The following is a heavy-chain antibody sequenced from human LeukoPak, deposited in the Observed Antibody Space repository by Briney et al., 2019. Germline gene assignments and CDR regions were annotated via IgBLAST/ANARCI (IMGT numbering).Heavy chain of an antibody. V-gene: IGHV3-74*01. CDR3: ARGPYDFWSGYKGTAYFDY. Sequence: GGSLRLSCAASGFTFSSYWMHWVRQAPGKGLVGVSRINSDGSSTIYADSVKGRFTISRDNAKNTLYLQMNSLRAEDTAVYCCARGPYDFWSGYKGTAYFDYWGQGTLVTVSS. CDR2: INSDGSST. D-gene: IGHD3-3*01. CDR1: GFTFSSYW. J-gene: IGHJ4*02.